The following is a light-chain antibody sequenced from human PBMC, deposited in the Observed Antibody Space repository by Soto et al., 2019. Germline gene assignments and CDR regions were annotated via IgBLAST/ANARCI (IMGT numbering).Light chain of an antibody. CDR2: DAS. J-gene: IGKJ1*01. V-gene: IGKV1-5*01. CDR3: QQYNSYWA. CDR1: QSISSW. Sequence: DIQMTQSPSTLSASVGDRVTINCRASQSISSWLAWYQQKPGKAPKLLMYDASSLESGVPSRFSGSGSGTEFTLTISSLQPDDFATYYCQQYNSYWAFGQGTKVEVK.